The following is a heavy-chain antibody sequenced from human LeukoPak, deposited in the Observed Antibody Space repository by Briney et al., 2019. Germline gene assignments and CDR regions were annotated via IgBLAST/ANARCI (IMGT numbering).Heavy chain of an antibody. J-gene: IGHJ4*02. CDR3: ARGLHPDY. CDR1: GYTFTDYY. V-gene: IGHV1-69*05. CDR2: IIPIFGTA. Sequence: SVKVSCKTSGYTFTDYYIHWVRQAPGQGLEWMGGIIPIFGTANYAQKFQGRVTITTDESTSTAYMELSSLRSEDTAVYYCARGLHPDYWGQGTLVTVSS. D-gene: IGHD5-24*01.